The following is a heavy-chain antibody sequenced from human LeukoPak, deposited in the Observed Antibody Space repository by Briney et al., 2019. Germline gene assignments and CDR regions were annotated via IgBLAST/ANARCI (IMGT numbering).Heavy chain of an antibody. V-gene: IGHV3-23*01. D-gene: IGHD3-22*01. CDR3: AKEKYSSGFFDY. Sequence: TGGSLRLSCAASGFTFSSYAMSWVRQAPGKGLEWVSAISGSGGSTYYADSVKGRFTISRDNSKNTLYLQMNSLRAEDTAVYSCAKEKYSSGFFDYWGQGTLVTVSS. J-gene: IGHJ4*02. CDR2: ISGSGGST. CDR1: GFTFSSYA.